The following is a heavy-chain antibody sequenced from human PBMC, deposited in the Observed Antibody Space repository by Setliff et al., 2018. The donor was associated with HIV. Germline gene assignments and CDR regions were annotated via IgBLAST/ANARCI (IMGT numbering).Heavy chain of an antibody. CDR3: ARDRALWFGEFVSGRAFDI. CDR2: IIPIFGTA. D-gene: IGHD3-10*01. CDR1: GGTFSSYA. V-gene: IGHV1-69*05. Sequence: SVKVSCKASGGTFSSYAISWVRQAPGQGLEWMGGIIPIFGTANYAQKLQGRVTMTTDTSTSTAYMELRSLRSDDTAVYYCARDRALWFGEFVSGRAFDIWGQGTMVTVSS. J-gene: IGHJ3*02.